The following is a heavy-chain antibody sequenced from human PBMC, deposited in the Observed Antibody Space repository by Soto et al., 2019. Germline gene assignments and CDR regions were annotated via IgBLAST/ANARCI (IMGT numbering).Heavy chain of an antibody. CDR1: GGPISSYY. Sequence: QVQLQESGPGLVKPSETLSLTCTVSGGPISSYYWSWIRQPPGKGLEWIGYIYYSGSTNYNPSLKSRVTISVDTSKNQFSLKLSSVTAADTAVYYCARGPGIVLSPFDYWGQGTLVTVSS. J-gene: IGHJ4*02. CDR2: IYYSGST. D-gene: IGHD2-8*01. V-gene: IGHV4-59*01. CDR3: ARGPGIVLSPFDY.